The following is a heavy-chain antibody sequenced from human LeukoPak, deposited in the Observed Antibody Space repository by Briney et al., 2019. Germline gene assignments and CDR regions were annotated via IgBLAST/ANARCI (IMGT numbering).Heavy chain of an antibody. V-gene: IGHV3-21*01. CDR2: ISSSSSYI. J-gene: IGHJ6*02. D-gene: IGHD3-22*01. Sequence: GGSLRLSCAASGFTFSSYSMNWVRQAPGKGLEWVSSISSSSSYIYYADSVKGRFTISRDNAKNSLYLQMNSLRAEDTAVYYCARVLGDSSANYYYYYGMDVWGQGTTVTVSS. CDR3: ARVLGDSSANYYYYYGMDV. CDR1: GFTFSSYS.